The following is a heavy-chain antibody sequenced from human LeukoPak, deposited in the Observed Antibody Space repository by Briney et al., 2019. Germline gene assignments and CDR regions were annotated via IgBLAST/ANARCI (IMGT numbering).Heavy chain of an antibody. CDR3: ARVIVATVRFDY. D-gene: IGHD5-12*01. CDR2: IYYSGST. J-gene: IGHJ4*02. CDR1: GGSISSGGYY. V-gene: IGHV4-31*03. Sequence: SETLSLTCTVSGGSISSGGYYWSWIRQHPGKGLEWIGYIYYSGSTYYNPSLKSRVTVSVDTSKNQFSLKLSSVTAADTAVYYCARVIVATVRFDYWGQGTLVTVSS.